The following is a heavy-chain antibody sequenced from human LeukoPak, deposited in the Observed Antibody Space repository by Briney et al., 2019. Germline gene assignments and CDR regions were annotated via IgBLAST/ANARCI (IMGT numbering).Heavy chain of an antibody. V-gene: IGHV3-72*01. Sequence: PGGSLRLSCAVSGFTISDHYMDWVRQAPGKGLEWVVRTRNKVKSYTTEYAASVKGRFTISRDDSQNSLYLQMNSLKTEDTAVYFCARSAAVTRPYYYDMDVWGQGTTVTVSS. CDR2: TRNKVKSYTT. CDR3: ARSAAVTRPYYYDMDV. CDR1: GFTISDHY. J-gene: IGHJ6*02. D-gene: IGHD4-17*01.